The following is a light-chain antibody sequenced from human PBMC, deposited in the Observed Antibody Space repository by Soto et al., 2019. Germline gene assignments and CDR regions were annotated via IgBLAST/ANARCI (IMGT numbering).Light chain of an antibody. Sequence: EIVLTQSPDTLSLSPGDYATLSCRASQSVNSNYLAWYQQKPGQAPSLLIYGTSSRATGIPDRFSGSGSGTDFTLTISRLEPEDFAVFYCQQYDGSITFGQGTRLEIE. V-gene: IGKV3-20*01. CDR1: QSVNSNY. CDR2: GTS. CDR3: QQYDGSIT. J-gene: IGKJ5*01.